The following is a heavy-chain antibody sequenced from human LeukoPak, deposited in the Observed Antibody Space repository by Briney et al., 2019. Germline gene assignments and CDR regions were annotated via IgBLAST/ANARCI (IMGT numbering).Heavy chain of an antibody. CDR3: AKGGAYYDSSGNAFDY. V-gene: IGHV3-30*02. CDR2: IRYDGSNK. Sequence: GRSLRLSCAASGFIFRNCAIHWVRHAPGKGLEWVAFIRYDGSNKYYADSVKGRFTISRDNSKNTLYLQMNSLRAEDTAVYYCAKGGAYYDSSGNAFDYWGQGTLVTVSS. J-gene: IGHJ4*02. CDR1: GFIFRNCA. D-gene: IGHD3-22*01.